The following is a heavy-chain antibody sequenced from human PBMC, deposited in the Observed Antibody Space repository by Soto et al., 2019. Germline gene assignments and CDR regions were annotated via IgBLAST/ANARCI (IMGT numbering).Heavy chain of an antibody. J-gene: IGHJ4*02. D-gene: IGHD2-8*02. Sequence: GGSLRLSCAASGFTFSSYAISWVRQAPGKGLEWVSAISGSGGSTYYADSVKGRFTISRDNSKNTLYLQMNSLRAEDTAVYYCAKDLWWPKYYFDYWGQGTLVTVSS. CDR1: GFTFSSYA. CDR3: AKDLWWPKYYFDY. CDR2: ISGSGGST. V-gene: IGHV3-23*01.